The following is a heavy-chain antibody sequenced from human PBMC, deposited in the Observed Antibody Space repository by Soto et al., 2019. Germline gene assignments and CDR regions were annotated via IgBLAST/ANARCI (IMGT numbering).Heavy chain of an antibody. J-gene: IGHJ3*02. V-gene: IGHV1-69*01. CDR3: ARGIALGSGSLGALTFDI. D-gene: IGHD1-26*01. CDR1: GGTFSGYA. Sequence: QVQLVQSGAEVKKPGSSVKVSCKASGGTFSGYAISWVRQAPGQGLEWMGGIIPIFGTANYAQKFQGRVTITADESTSTAYREMGRRSSEDTAVYYSARGIALGSGSLGALTFDIWGQGTMVTVSS. CDR2: IIPIFGTA.